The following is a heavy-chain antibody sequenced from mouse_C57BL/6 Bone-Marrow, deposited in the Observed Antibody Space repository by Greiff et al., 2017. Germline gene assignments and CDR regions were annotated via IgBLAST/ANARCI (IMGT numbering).Heavy chain of an antibody. D-gene: IGHD2-4*01. CDR3: ARASLYDYDCKAWVAY. CDR2: INPSSGYT. V-gene: IGHV1-4*01. J-gene: IGHJ3*01. CDR1: GYTFTSYT. Sequence: QVQLQQSGAELARPGASVKMSCKASGYTFTSYTMHWVKQRPGQGLEWIGYINPSSGYTKYNQKFKDKATLTADKSSSTAYMQLSSLTSEDSAVYYCARASLYDYDCKAWVAYWGQGTLVTVSA.